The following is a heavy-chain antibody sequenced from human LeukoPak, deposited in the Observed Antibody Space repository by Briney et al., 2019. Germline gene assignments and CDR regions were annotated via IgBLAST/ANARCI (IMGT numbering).Heavy chain of an antibody. D-gene: IGHD3-9*01. Sequence: ASVKVSCKASGYTFTGYHMHWVRQAPGQGLEWMGWINPNSGGTNYAQKFQGRVTMTRDTSISTAYMELSRLRSDDTAVYYCAKVPSRLTQDLFEPWGQGTLVNVSS. CDR2: INPNSGGT. J-gene: IGHJ5*02. CDR1: GYTFTGYH. V-gene: IGHV1-2*02. CDR3: AKVPSRLTQDLFEP.